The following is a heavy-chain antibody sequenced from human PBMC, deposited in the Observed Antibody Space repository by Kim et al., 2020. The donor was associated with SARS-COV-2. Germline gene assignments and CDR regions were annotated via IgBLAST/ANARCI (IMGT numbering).Heavy chain of an antibody. Sequence: SETLSLTCTVSGGSISSYYWSWIRQPPGKGLEWIGYIYYSGSTNYNPSLKSRVTISVDTSKNQFSLKLSSVTAADTAVYYCASQGSVLTGYLDYYFDYWGQGTLVTVSS. J-gene: IGHJ4*02. CDR1: GGSISSYY. CDR3: ASQGSVLTGYLDYYFDY. CDR2: IYYSGST. D-gene: IGHD3-9*01. V-gene: IGHV4-59*13.